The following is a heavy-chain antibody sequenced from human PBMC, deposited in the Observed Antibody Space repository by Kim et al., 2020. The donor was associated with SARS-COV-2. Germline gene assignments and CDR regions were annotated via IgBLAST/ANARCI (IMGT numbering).Heavy chain of an antibody. J-gene: IGHJ3*02. Sequence: QGRVTITADKSTSTAYMELSSLRSEDTAVYYCAREGPWMTTVTTGAFDIWGQGTMVTVSS. CDR3: AREGPWMTTVTTGAFDI. V-gene: IGHV1-69*04. D-gene: IGHD4-4*01.